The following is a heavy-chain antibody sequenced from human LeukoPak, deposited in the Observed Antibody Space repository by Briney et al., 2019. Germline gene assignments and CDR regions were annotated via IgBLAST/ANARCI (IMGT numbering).Heavy chain of an antibody. J-gene: IGHJ4*02. CDR1: GYTFTGYY. CDR2: INPNSGGT. Sequence: ASVKVSCKASGYTFTGYYMHWVRQAPGQGFEWMGWINPNSGGTNYAQKFQGRVTMTRDTSISTAYMELSRLRSDDTAVYYCARDPSSSWRFDYCGQGTLVTVSS. V-gene: IGHV1-2*02. D-gene: IGHD6-13*01. CDR3: ARDPSSSWRFDY.